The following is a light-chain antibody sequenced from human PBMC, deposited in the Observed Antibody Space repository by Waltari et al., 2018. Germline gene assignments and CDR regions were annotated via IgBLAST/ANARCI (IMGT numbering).Light chain of an antibody. CDR3: QQYDSLTLLT. J-gene: IGKJ5*01. CDR2: DVS. Sequence: DIEMTQSPSSLYASAGEKDTITCRASQDISNHLSWFQQKPGKAPKLLIYDVSKLETGIASRFSGGGSRADFTLIINDVQPEDVATYYCQQYDSLTLLTFGQGTRLE. CDR1: QDISNH. V-gene: IGKV1-33*01.